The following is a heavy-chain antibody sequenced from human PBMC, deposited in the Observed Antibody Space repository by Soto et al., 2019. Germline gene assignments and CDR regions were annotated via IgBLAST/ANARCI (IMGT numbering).Heavy chain of an antibody. V-gene: IGHV3-33*03. Sequence: QVHLVESGGGVVPPGRSLRLSCAASGFTFSGFGMHWVRQAPGKGLEWVAIIWFDGSQQRYADSVKGRFTISRDTSKNILYLQMNNLRPEDTAVYFCTRANTSPFDYWGQGTLVTVSS. CDR3: TRANTSPFDY. D-gene: IGHD2-2*02. CDR1: GFTFSGFG. CDR2: IWFDGSQQ. J-gene: IGHJ4*02.